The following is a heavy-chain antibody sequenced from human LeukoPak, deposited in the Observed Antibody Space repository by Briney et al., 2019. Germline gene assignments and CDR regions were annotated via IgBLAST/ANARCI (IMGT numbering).Heavy chain of an antibody. CDR2: IYSGGST. Sequence: PGGSLRLSCAASGFTVSSNYMSWVRQAPGKGLEWVSVIYSGGSTYYADSVKGRFTISRDNSKNTLYLQMNSLRAEDTAVYYCAKRSEYSYGDAFGIWGQGTMVTVSS. CDR1: GFTVSSNY. D-gene: IGHD5-18*01. CDR3: AKRSEYSYGDAFGI. V-gene: IGHV3-53*01. J-gene: IGHJ3*02.